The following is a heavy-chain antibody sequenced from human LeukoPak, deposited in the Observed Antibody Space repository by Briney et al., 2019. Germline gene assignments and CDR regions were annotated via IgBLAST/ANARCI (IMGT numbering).Heavy chain of an antibody. CDR1: GYTFTDYY. V-gene: IGHV1-18*04. CDR2: ISGYNDNT. Sequence: ASVKVSCKASGYTFTDYYMHWVRQAPGQGLEWMGWISGYNDNTKYYAQKLQGRVTMTTDTSTSTAYMELRSLRSDDTAVYYCARDTKRSRARWENLGFDPWGQGTLVTVSS. J-gene: IGHJ5*02. CDR3: ARDTKRSRARWENLGFDP. D-gene: IGHD1-26*01.